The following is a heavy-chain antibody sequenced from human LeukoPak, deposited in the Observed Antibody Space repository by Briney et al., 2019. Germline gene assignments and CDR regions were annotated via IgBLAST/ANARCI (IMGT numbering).Heavy chain of an antibody. CDR2: IYSGGST. J-gene: IGHJ4*02. CDR3: TRGETNPFDY. V-gene: IGHV3-66*01. CDR1: GFTFSDYY. Sequence: GGSLRLSCAASGFTFSDYYMSWVRQAPGKGLEWVSVIYSGGSTYYADSVKGRFTISSDTSKNTLYLQMNSLRAEDTAVYYCTRGETNPFDYWGQGTLVTVSS.